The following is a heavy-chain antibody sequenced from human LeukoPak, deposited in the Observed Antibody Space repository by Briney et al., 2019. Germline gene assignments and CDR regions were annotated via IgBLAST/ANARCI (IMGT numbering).Heavy chain of an antibody. D-gene: IGHD5-18*01. CDR3: AREGRYSYGFNY. CDR1: GFTVSSNY. CDR2: IYSGGST. Sequence: GGSLRPSCAASGFTVSSNYMSWVRQAPGKGLEWVSVIYSGGSTYYADSVKGRFTISRDNSKNTLYLQMNSLRAEDTAVYYCAREGRYSYGFNYWGQGTLVTVSS. V-gene: IGHV3-53*01. J-gene: IGHJ4*02.